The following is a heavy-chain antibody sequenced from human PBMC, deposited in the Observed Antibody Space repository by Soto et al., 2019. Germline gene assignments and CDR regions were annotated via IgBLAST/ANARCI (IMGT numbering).Heavy chain of an antibody. D-gene: IGHD6-19*01. CDR2: IKSESDGGTT. V-gene: IGHV3-15*07. CDR3: TTDRGGGCVVAECNYSYYGMDV. Sequence: EVQLVESGGGLVKPGGSLRLSCAASGFTFSHAWMNWVRQTPGKGLEWVGRIKSESDGGTTDYAAPVKGRFTISRDDSKNTSYLKMNSLNTEDTGVYYCTTDRGGGCVVAECNYSYYGMDVWGPGTTVTVSS. CDR1: GFTFSHAW. J-gene: IGHJ6*02.